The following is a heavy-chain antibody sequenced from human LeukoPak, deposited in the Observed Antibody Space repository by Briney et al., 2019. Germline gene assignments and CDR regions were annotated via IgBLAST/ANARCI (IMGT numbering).Heavy chain of an antibody. CDR3: ARDLYSYGQFDP. CDR2: INPKNGGT. V-gene: IGHV1-2*02. Sequence: ASVKVSCKASGYTFTDYYIHWVRQAPGQGLEHMGWINPKNGGTHYPQRFQGRVTMTRDTSISTAYIDLSSLTSDDTAVYYCARDLYSYGQFDPWGQGALVTVSS. D-gene: IGHD3-10*01. CDR1: GYTFTDYY. J-gene: IGHJ5*02.